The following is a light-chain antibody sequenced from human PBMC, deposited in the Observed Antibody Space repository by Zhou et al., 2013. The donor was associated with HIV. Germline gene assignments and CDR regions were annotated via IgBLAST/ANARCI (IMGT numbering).Light chain of an antibody. CDR1: RGISRS. J-gene: IGKJ1*01. CDR3: QQYYSTLWT. CDR2: GAS. V-gene: IGKV1-NL1*01. Sequence: DIQMTQSPPSLSASVGDRVTITCRASRGISRSLAWYQQKSGKAPKLLIYGASRLQSGVPSRFSGSGSETDYTFTITSLQPEDFATYYCQQYYSTLWTFGQGTKVE.